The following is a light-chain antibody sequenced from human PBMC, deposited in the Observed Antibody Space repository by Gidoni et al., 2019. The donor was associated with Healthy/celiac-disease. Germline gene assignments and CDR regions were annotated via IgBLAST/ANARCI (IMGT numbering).Light chain of an antibody. CDR3: QQYYSTPRT. Sequence: DIVMNQSPDSSAGSLGERATIKCKSSHSVLYSYNNKNYLALYQQKPGQPPKLLIYWAATRKSEVPDRFRGSGSGTDCTLTIGRLQAEDVSVYYCQQYYSTPRTFGQGTKVEIK. CDR1: HSVLYSYNNKNY. V-gene: IGKV4-1*01. CDR2: WAA. J-gene: IGKJ1*01.